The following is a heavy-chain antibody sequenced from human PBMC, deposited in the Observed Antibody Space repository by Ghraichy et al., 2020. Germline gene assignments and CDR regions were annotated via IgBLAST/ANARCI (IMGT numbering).Heavy chain of an antibody. CDR3: MSNPTYAVDV. D-gene: IGHD2-2*01. CDR2: IRSKGNNYGT. J-gene: IGHJ6*02. CDR1: GFTFSRSA. Sequence: LSLTCVVSGFTFSRSAMHWVRQAPGKGLEWVGRIRSKGNNYGTSYGVSVKGRFTISRDDSKNTTYLHMDSLRTEDTAVYYCMSNPTYAVDVWGQGTTVIVSS. V-gene: IGHV3-73*01.